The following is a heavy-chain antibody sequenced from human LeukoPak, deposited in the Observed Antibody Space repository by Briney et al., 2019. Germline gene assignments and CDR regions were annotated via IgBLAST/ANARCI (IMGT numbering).Heavy chain of an antibody. Sequence: GRSLRLSCVASGFTFTSYAINWVRQAPGKGLEWVSTVSGGGTSTYYADSVKGRFTISRDNSKNTLYLQMNSLTAEDTAVYYCAKGTIAAAGIPGGFDYWGQGTLVAVSS. CDR3: AKGTIAAAGIPGGFDY. CDR1: GFTFTSYA. J-gene: IGHJ4*02. V-gene: IGHV3-23*01. CDR2: VSGGGTST. D-gene: IGHD6-13*01.